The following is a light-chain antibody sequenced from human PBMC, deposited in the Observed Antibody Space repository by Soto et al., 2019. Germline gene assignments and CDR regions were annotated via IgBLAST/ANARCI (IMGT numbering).Light chain of an antibody. V-gene: IGKV1D-12*01. CDR3: QQADTFPIT. J-gene: IGKJ5*01. CDR1: QGISRS. Sequence: DIQRNQYTSSLCASVGHRVTISCEASQGISRSLAWYQQKPGKAPKLLIYAASSLQSGVPSRFSGSGFGTDFTLTISRLKYEDSAIYYCQQADTFPITFGQGTRLEIK. CDR2: AAS.